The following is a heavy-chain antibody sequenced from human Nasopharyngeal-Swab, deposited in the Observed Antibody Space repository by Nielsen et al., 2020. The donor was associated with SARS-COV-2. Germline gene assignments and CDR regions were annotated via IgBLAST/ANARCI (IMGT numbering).Heavy chain of an antibody. J-gene: IGHJ4*02. CDR2: ISWNSGSI. V-gene: IGHV3-9*01. Sequence: GGSLRLSCAASGFTFGDYAMHWVRQAPGKGLEWVSGISWNSGSIGYADSVKGRFTISRDNAKNSLYLQMNSLRAEDTALYYCAKENPAVAGQGAFDYWGQGTLVTVSS. CDR1: GFTFGDYA. D-gene: IGHD6-19*01. CDR3: AKENPAVAGQGAFDY.